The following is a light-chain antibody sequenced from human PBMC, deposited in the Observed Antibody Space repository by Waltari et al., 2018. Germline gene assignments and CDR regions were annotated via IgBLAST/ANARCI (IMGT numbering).Light chain of an antibody. V-gene: IGLV2-14*04. J-gene: IGLJ3*02. Sequence: YQPHACKAPKLMIYDVTKRPSGVSYRFSGSKSGNTASLTISGLQAEDEADYYCSSYTASSTWVFGGGTKLTVL. CDR3: SSYTASSTWV. CDR2: DVT.